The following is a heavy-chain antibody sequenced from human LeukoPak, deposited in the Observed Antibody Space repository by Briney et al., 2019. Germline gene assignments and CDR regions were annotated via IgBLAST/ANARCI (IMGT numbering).Heavy chain of an antibody. CDR1: GFTFSSYA. J-gene: IGHJ4*02. CDR2: ISGSGGST. D-gene: IGHD2-15*01. CDR3: AEDIRPPGYCSGGSCYSSSY. Sequence: PGGSLRLSCAASGFTFSSYAMSWVRQAPGKGLEWVSAISGSGGSTYYADSVKGRFTISRDNSKNTLYLQMNSLRAEDTAVYYCAEDIRPPGYCSGGSCYSSSYWGQGTLVTVSS. V-gene: IGHV3-23*01.